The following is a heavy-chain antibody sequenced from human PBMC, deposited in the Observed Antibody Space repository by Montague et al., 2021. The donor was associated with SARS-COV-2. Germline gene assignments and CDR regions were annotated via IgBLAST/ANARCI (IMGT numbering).Heavy chain of an antibody. D-gene: IGHD3-10*01. V-gene: IGHV4-39*01. Sequence: SETLSLTCTVSGGSVSSSPYYWGWIRQPPGRGLEWVGSIPYSGRTYFSPSLKSRLTISVDSSENQFSLRLSSVTAADTAVYYCASSYYYGSGTYVYNYYMDFWGKGTTVTVSS. CDR2: IPYSGRT. CDR1: GGSVSSSPYY. J-gene: IGHJ6*03. CDR3: ASSYYYGSGTYVYNYYMDF.